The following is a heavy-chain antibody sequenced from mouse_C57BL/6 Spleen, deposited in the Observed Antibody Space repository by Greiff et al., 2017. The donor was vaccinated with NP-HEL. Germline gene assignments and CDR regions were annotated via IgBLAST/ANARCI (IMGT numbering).Heavy chain of an antibody. CDR2: LWGGGRT. CDR1: GFSFTSYG. J-gene: IGHJ3*01. Sequence: QVQLKESGPGLVAPSQRLSITCTVSGFSFTSYGVDWVRQPPGTGLEWLGVLWGGGRTNYNSALMSRLSISKDKSKSQVFLKMNSLQTDDTAMYYCAKHDGSWFAYWGQGTLVTVSA. D-gene: IGHD2-3*01. CDR3: AKHDGSWFAY. V-gene: IGHV2-9*01.